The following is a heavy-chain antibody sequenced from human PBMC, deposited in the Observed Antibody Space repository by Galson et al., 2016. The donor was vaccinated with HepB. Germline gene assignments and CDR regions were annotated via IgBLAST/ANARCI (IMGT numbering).Heavy chain of an antibody. Sequence: SVKVSCKGSGYTFTNYGIRWVRQAPGQGLEWMGWISAYNGPTNYAQRLQGRVTMTTDTSTSKASMKLRSLRSDDSAVYYCARAVPGYCRGGNCYEQEWWFDYWGQGTLVSVSS. V-gene: IGHV1-18*04. CDR1: GYTFTNYG. CDR3: ARAVPGYCRGGNCYEQEWWFDY. CDR2: ISAYNGPT. J-gene: IGHJ4*02. D-gene: IGHD2-15*01.